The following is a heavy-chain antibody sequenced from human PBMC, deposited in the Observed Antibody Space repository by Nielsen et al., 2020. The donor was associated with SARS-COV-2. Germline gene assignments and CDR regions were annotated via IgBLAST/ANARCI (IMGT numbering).Heavy chain of an antibody. D-gene: IGHD3-22*01. CDR2: ISSGSSTM. V-gene: IGHV3-48*01. Sequence: GESLKISCAASGFAFSGYSMNWVRQAPGKGLEWLSYISSGSSTMYYADSVKGRFTISRDKAENTLYLQMNSLRADDTAVYYCVRVRDDGYYYDTGPFDYWGQGTLVTVSS. CDR3: VRVRDDGYYYDTGPFDY. J-gene: IGHJ4*02. CDR1: GFAFSGYS.